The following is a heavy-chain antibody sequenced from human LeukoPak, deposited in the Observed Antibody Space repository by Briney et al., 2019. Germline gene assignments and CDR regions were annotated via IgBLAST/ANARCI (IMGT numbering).Heavy chain of an antibody. CDR1: GGSISSYY. Sequence: PSETLSLTCTVSGGSISSYYWGWIRQPPGKGLEWIGSIYYSGSTYYNPSLKSRVTISVDTSKNQFSLKLSSVTAADTAVYYCAREGGAEVAGTRSAFDIWGQGTMVTVSS. CDR3: AREGGAEVAGTRSAFDI. D-gene: IGHD6-19*01. V-gene: IGHV4-39*07. CDR2: IYYSGST. J-gene: IGHJ3*02.